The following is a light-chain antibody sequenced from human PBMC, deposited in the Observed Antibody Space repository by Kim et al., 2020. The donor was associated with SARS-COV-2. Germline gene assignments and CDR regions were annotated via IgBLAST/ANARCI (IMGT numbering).Light chain of an antibody. V-gene: IGLV3-1*01. CDR1: KLGDKY. Sequence: SYELTQPPSVSVSPGQTASITCSGDKLGDKYACWYQQKPGQSPVLVIYQDSKRPSGIPERFSGSNSGNTATLTISGTQAMDEADYYCQAWDSSIYVVFGGGTNLTVL. CDR3: QAWDSSIYVV. J-gene: IGLJ2*01. CDR2: QDS.